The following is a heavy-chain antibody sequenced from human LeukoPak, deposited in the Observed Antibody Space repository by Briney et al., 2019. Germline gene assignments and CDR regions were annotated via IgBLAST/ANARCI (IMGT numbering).Heavy chain of an antibody. CDR3: ARFRERLIDY. V-gene: IGHV4-59*01. Sequence: SETLSLTCSVSGASISSYYWSWIRQPPGKGLEWIGYICYSGSTNYNPSLKSRVTISVDTSKNQFSLRLSSVIAADTAIYYCARFRERLIDYWGQGTLVTVSS. D-gene: IGHD1-1*01. CDR1: GASISSYY. CDR2: ICYSGST. J-gene: IGHJ4*02.